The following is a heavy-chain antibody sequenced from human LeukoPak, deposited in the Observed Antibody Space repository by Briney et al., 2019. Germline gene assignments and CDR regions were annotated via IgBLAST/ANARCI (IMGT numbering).Heavy chain of an antibody. CDR3: AKDSLRTVPKASFDS. CDR1: GFTFSSYW. D-gene: IGHD2-2*01. Sequence: GGSLRLSCAASGFTFSSYWMSWVRQAPGKGLEWVANINQDGSEKYYVDSVKGRFTISRDNSKNTLFLQMNSLRAEDRAVYYCAKDSLRTVPKASFDSWGQGTLVTVSS. J-gene: IGHJ4*02. V-gene: IGHV3-7*03. CDR2: INQDGSEK.